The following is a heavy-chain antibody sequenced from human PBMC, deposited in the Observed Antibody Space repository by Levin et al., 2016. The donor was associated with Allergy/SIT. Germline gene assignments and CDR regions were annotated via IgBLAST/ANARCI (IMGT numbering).Heavy chain of an antibody. V-gene: IGHV1-2*02. J-gene: IGHJ4*02. CDR3: ARGRGQAPGY. CDR2: INPNSGGT. Sequence: WVRQAPGQGLEWMGWINPNSGGTNYAQKFQGRVTMTSNTSITTVYMELSSLRSEDTAVYYCARGRGQAPGYWGQGTPGPPSPQ.